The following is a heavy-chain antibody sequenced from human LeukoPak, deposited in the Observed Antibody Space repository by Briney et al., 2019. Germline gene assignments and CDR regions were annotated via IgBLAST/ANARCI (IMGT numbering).Heavy chain of an antibody. CDR2: ISDSGGST. Sequence: GGSLRLSCAASGFTFSNYAMSWVRQAPGKGLEWVSSISDSGGSTYYADSVKGRFTFSRDNSKNTLYLQMNSLRAEDAAVYYCAKMTTGYYYTAFDIWGQGTMVTVSS. J-gene: IGHJ3*02. D-gene: IGHD3-22*01. CDR3: AKMTTGYYYTAFDI. CDR1: GFTFSNYA. V-gene: IGHV3-23*01.